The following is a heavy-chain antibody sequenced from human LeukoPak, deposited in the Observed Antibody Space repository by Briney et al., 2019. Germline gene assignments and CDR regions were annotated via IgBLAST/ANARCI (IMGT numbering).Heavy chain of an antibody. CDR1: GFTFSSYG. CDR3: AKDRDCSSTSCYYYGMDV. J-gene: IGHJ6*02. D-gene: IGHD2-2*01. V-gene: IGHV3-30*18. CDR2: ISYDGSNK. Sequence: GGSLRLSCAASGFTFSSYGMHWVRQAPGKGLEWVAVISYDGSNKYYADSVKGRFTMSRDNSKNTLYLQMNSLRAEDTAVYYCAKDRDCSSTSCYYYGMDVWGQGTTVTVSS.